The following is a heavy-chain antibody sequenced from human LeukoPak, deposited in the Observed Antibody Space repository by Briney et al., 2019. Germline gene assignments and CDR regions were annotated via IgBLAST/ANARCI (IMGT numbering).Heavy chain of an antibody. CDR3: ARHVVAVGFGY. CDR1: GFTFSSYS. Sequence: GGSLRLSCAASGFTFSSYSMNWVRQAPGKGLEWVSSITSSSSYIYYADSVKGRFTISRDNAKNSLYLQMNSLRAEDTAVYYCARHVVAVGFGYWGQGTLVTVSS. J-gene: IGHJ4*02. CDR2: ITSSSSYI. D-gene: IGHD3-22*01. V-gene: IGHV3-21*01.